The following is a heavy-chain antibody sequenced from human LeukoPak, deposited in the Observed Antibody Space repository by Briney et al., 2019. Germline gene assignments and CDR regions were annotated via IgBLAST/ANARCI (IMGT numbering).Heavy chain of an antibody. CDR3: ARHVVAVGFGY. CDR1: GFTFSSYS. Sequence: GGSLRLSCAASGFTFSSYSMNWVRQAPGKGLEWVSSITSSSSYIYYADSVKGRFTISRDNAKNSLYLQMNSLRAEDTAVYYCARHVVAVGFGYWGQGTLVTVSS. J-gene: IGHJ4*02. CDR2: ITSSSSYI. D-gene: IGHD3-22*01. V-gene: IGHV3-21*01.